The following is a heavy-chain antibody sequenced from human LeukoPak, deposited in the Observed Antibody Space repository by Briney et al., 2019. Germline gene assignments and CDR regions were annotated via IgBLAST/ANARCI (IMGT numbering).Heavy chain of an antibody. D-gene: IGHD5-24*01. J-gene: IGHJ4*02. CDR2: INPSGGST. CDR3: ARDRWGNVEMATSIDY. Sequence: ASVKVSCKASGYTFTSYYMHWVRQAPGQGLEWMGIINPSGGSTSYVQKFQGRVTMTRDTSTSTVYMELSSLRSEDTAVYYCARDRWGNVEMATSIDYWGQGTLVTVSS. V-gene: IGHV1-46*01. CDR1: GYTFTSYY.